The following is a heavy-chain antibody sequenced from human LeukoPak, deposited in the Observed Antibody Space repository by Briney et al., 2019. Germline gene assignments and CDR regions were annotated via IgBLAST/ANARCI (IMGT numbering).Heavy chain of an antibody. D-gene: IGHD1-14*01. V-gene: IGHV3-53*01. Sequence: PGGSLRLSCAASGFTVSSNYMSWVRQAPGKGLEWVSVIYSGGSTYYADSVKGRFTISRDNSKNTLYLQMNSLRAEDTAVYYCARAPPHDAFDIWGQGTMVTVSS. J-gene: IGHJ3*02. CDR3: ARAPPHDAFDI. CDR1: GFTVSSNY. CDR2: IYSGGST.